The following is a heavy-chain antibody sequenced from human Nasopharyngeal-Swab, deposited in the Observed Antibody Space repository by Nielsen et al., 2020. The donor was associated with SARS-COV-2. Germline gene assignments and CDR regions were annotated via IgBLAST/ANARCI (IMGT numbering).Heavy chain of an antibody. D-gene: IGHD3-3*01. Sequence: VRQAPGKGLERVANIKQDGSEEYYVDSVKGRFTISRDNAKNSLYLQMNSLRAEDTAVYYCARNDFWSGYYKVPMDVWGKGTTVTVSS. V-gene: IGHV3-7*03. CDR2: IKQDGSEE. CDR3: ARNDFWSGYYKVPMDV. J-gene: IGHJ6*03.